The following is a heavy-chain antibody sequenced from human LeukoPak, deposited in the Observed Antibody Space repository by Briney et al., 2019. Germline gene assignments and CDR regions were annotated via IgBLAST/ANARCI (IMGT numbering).Heavy chain of an antibody. Sequence: GGSLRLSCAAPGFTFSSFPMHWVRQAPGKGLEWVAVISYDGNNEYYADSVKGRFTISRDNSKNTLYLQMNSLRVEDTAVYYCARVNSNNFDYWGQGTLVTVSS. CDR1: GFTFSSFP. CDR3: ARVNSNNFDY. J-gene: IGHJ4*02. CDR2: ISYDGNNE. V-gene: IGHV3-30-3*01. D-gene: IGHD1/OR15-1a*01.